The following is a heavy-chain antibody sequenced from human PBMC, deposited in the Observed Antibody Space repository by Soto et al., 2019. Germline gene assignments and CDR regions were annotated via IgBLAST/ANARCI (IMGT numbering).Heavy chain of an antibody. CDR3: PSPTSVDVGVWHYYFDY. CDR1: GDSVSGNSVV. J-gene: IGHJ4*02. V-gene: IGHV6-1*01. D-gene: IGHD2-8*01. Sequence: PSPTLSLACVISGDSVSGNSVVWNWISQSPSRGLEWLGRTYYRSSWSTTYALSMTSRMTINPDTSKNQFSLQLNSVTPEDTAVSSSPSPTSVDVGVWHYYFDYCRQGTLVTVSS. CDR2: TYYRSSWST.